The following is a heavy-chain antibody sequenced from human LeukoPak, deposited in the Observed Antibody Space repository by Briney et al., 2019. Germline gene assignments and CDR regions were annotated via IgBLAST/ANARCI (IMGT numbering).Heavy chain of an antibody. J-gene: IGHJ4*02. D-gene: IGHD6-19*01. CDR2: IRSKTYGGTT. CDR3: ARSSGASSPIDY. Sequence: PGGSLRLSCITSGFTFGDYAMSWARQAPGKGLEWVGFIRSKTYGGTTDYAASVKGRFTISRADSKSIAYLQMNSLKTEDTAVYYCARSSGASSPIDYWGQGTLVTVSS. CDR1: GFTFGDYA. V-gene: IGHV3-49*04.